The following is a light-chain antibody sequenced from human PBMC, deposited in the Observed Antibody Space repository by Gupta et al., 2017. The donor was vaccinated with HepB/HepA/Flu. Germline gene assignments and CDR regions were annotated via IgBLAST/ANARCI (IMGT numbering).Light chain of an antibody. J-gene: IGLJ2*01. CDR3: QTWDSRTVV. CDR2: HDT. CDR1: KLGDKY. Sequence: SSELTQPPSVSVSPGQTASITCSGDKLGDKYASWYQQKPGQSPVLVIYHDTRRPSGTPARFSGSNSGSTATLTISGTQATDEADYYCQTWDSRTVVFGGGTKLTVL. V-gene: IGLV3-1*01.